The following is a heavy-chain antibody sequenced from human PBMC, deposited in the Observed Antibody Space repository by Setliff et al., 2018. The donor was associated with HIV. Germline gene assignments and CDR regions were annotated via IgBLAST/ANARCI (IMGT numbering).Heavy chain of an antibody. Sequence: SETLSLTCAVYGGSFNDYYWTWIRQPPGKGLEWIGEIDHSGSTKYHASLKSRVTISIDTSKNQFSLRLSSVTAADTAVYYCARARRAGSGPKYFQHWGQGTLVTVSS. D-gene: IGHD2-15*01. CDR3: ARARRAGSGPKYFQH. V-gene: IGHV4-34*01. CDR1: GGSFNDYY. CDR2: IDHSGST. J-gene: IGHJ1*01.